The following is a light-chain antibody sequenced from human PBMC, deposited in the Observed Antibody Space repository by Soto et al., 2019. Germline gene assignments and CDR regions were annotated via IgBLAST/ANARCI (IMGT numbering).Light chain of an antibody. V-gene: IGKV3D-15*01. CDR1: QSVSSN. CDR2: DIS. J-gene: IGKJ1*01. Sequence: EIVMTQSPATLSVSPGERATLSCRASQSVSSNLAWYQQKPGQAPSLLIYDISARATGIPTRFSGSGSGTEFTLTISSLQSEDFAMYYCQQYNNWPPSWTFGQGTKVDIK. CDR3: QQYNNWPPSWT.